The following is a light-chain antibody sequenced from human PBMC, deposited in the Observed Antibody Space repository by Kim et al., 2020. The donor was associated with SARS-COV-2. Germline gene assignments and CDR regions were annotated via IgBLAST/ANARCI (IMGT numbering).Light chain of an antibody. Sequence: ELTQPPSASGTPGQRVTISCSGSSSNIGSNTVNWYQQLPGTAPKLLIYANHQRPSGVPDRFSGSKSGTSASLAISGLQSEDEADYYCAAWDDSLIGVVFGGGTKLTVL. V-gene: IGLV1-44*01. CDR1: SSNIGSNT. CDR2: ANH. J-gene: IGLJ2*01. CDR3: AAWDDSLIGVV.